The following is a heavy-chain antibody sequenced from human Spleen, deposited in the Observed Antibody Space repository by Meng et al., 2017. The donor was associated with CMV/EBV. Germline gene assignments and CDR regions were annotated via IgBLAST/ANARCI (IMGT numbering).Heavy chain of an antibody. D-gene: IGHD6-13*01. CDR3: AKGGYGSSWRYYFDY. Sequence: GGSLRLSCAASGFTFSSYAMSWVRQAPGKGLEWVSAISGSGGSTYYADSVKGRFTISRDNSKNTLYLQMNSLRAEDTAVYYCAKGGYGSSWRYYFDYWGQGTLVTVSS. CDR2: ISGSGGST. V-gene: IGHV3-23*01. J-gene: IGHJ4*02. CDR1: GFTFSSYA.